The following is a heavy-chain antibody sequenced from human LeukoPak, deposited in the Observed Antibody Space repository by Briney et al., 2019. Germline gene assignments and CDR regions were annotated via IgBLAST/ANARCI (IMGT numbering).Heavy chain of an antibody. D-gene: IGHD2-21*02. CDR2: INPSGGST. CDR1: GYTFTGYY. CDR3: ARDRQVTAIYTEFDY. J-gene: IGHJ4*02. Sequence: ASVKVSCKASGYTFTGYYMHWVRQAPGQGLEWMGIINPSGGSTSYAQKFQGRVTMTRDMSTSTVYMELSSLRSEDTAVYYCARDRQVTAIYTEFDYWGQGTLVTVSS. V-gene: IGHV1-46*01.